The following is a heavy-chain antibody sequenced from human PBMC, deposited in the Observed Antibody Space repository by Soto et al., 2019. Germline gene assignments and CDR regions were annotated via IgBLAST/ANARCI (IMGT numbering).Heavy chain of an antibody. CDR2: ISSSSSYT. V-gene: IGHV3-11*06. Sequence: GSLRLACAAPVFTFSDYYMSWIRQAPGKGLEWVSYISSSSSYTNYADSVKGRFTISRDNAKNSLYLQMNSLRAEDTAVYYCARERDILTGYHNFDYWGQGTLVTVSS. J-gene: IGHJ4*02. CDR3: ARERDILTGYHNFDY. CDR1: VFTFSDYY. D-gene: IGHD3-9*01.